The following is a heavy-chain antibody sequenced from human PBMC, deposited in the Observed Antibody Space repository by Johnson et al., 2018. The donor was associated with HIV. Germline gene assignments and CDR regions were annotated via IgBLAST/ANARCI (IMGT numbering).Heavy chain of an antibody. V-gene: IGHV3-7*01. J-gene: IGHJ3*02. CDR3: AKGYSSSWYVAFDI. CDR2: IKQDGSEK. Sequence: MRLVESGGGVVQPGRSLRLSCAASGFSFTDAWMNWVRQAPGKGLEWVANIKQDGSEKYYVDTVKGRFTISRDNSKNTLYLQMNSLRADDTAVYYCAKGYSSSWYVAFDIWGQGTMVTVSS. D-gene: IGHD6-13*01. CDR1: GFSFTDAW.